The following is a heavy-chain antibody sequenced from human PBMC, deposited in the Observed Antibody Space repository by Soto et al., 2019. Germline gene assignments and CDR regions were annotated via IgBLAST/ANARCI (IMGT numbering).Heavy chain of an antibody. D-gene: IGHD3-10*01. V-gene: IGHV3-30*04. CDR3: ARSRSGVVADSFDF. CDR1: GFTFSRYA. CDR2: ISRDGTNK. Sequence: PGGSLRLSCAASGFTFSRYAIHWVRQAPGKGLEWVAVISRDGTNKYYVDSVKGRFTISRDNSRNTLYLQMNSLRHEDAAVYYCARSRSGVVADSFDFWGHGTLVTVSS. J-gene: IGHJ4*01.